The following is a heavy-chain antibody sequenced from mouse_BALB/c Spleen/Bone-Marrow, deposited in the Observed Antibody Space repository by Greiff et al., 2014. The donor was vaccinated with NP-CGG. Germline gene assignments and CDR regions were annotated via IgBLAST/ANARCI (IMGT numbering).Heavy chain of an antibody. CDR3: ARGGYYGTSLYWYFDV. CDR2: INPYNDGT. Sequence: EVQLVESGPELVKPGASVKMSCKASGYTFTSYVIHWVKQKPGQGLEWIGYINPYNDGTKYNEKFKGKATLTPDKSSNTAYMELSSLTSEDSAVYYCARGGYYGTSLYWYFDVWGAGTTVTVSS. J-gene: IGHJ1*01. CDR1: GYTFTSYV. D-gene: IGHD1-1*01. V-gene: IGHV1-14*01.